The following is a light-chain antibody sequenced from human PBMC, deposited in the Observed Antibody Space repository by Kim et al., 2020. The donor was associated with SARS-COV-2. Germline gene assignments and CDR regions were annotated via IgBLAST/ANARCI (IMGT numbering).Light chain of an antibody. V-gene: IGLV1-44*01. Sequence: QSVLTQPPSASGTPGQRVTISCSGSSSNIGSNNVNWYQHLPGTAPKLLIYSNNQRPSGVPDRFSGSKSDTSASLAISGPQSEDETDYYCAAWDDSLDAWVFGGGTQLTVL. CDR2: SNN. CDR1: SSNIGSNN. J-gene: IGLJ3*02. CDR3: AAWDDSLDAWV.